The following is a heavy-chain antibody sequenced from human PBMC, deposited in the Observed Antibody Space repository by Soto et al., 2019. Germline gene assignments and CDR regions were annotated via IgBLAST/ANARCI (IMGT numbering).Heavy chain of an antibody. V-gene: IGHV3-48*01. CDR3: ARGIPAAAPKLDS. Sequence: PGGSLRLSCAASGFTFSSYSMNWVRQAPGKGLEWVSYISSATTTIYYADSVKGRFTISRDNAKNSLYLQMNSLRADDTAVYYCARGIPAAAPKLDSGGQETLVTVPS. D-gene: IGHD6-25*01. J-gene: IGHJ4*02. CDR1: GFTFSSYS. CDR2: ISSATTTI.